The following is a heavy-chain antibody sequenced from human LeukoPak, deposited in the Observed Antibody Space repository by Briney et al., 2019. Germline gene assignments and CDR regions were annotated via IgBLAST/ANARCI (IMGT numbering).Heavy chain of an antibody. Sequence: GGSLRLPCAASGFTFSDYYMNWIRQAPGKGLEYIAYISQSGADVSYADSVKGRFTVSRDNAKNSVFLQMNSLTAEDTAVYYCVSVARLLADWGQGTLVTVSS. D-gene: IGHD3-9*01. CDR2: ISQSGADV. J-gene: IGHJ4*02. V-gene: IGHV3-11*01. CDR1: GFTFSDYY. CDR3: VSVARLLAD.